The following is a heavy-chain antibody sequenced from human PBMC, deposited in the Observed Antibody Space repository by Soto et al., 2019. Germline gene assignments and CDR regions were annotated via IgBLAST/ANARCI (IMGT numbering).Heavy chain of an antibody. CDR2: ISYDGSNK. CDR1: GFTFSSYA. D-gene: IGHD3-3*02. Sequence: QVQLVESGGGVVQPGRSLRLSCAASGFTFSSYAMHWVRQAPGKGLEWVAVISYDGSNKYYADSVKGRFTISRDNSKNTLYLQMNSRRAEDTGVYYCAKSEALPGDYYGMDGWGQGTTLTVSS. CDR3: AKSEALPGDYYGMDG. V-gene: IGHV3-30-3*01. J-gene: IGHJ6*02.